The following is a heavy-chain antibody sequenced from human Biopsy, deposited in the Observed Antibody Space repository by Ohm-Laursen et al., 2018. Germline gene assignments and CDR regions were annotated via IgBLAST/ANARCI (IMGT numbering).Heavy chain of an antibody. CDR3: ARDIMNPIGGLVARSDVFDV. V-gene: IGHV1-2*02. CDR1: GYTFTDYF. CDR2: ISPSSGGT. J-gene: IGHJ3*01. D-gene: IGHD3-16*02. Sequence: GASVKVSCKASGYTFTDYFLHWVRQAPGQGPEWMGWISPSSGGTNYAQKFQGRVTMIRDTSATTGYMELSSLRPDDTAVYYRARDIMNPIGGLVARSDVFDVWGQGTMVTVSS.